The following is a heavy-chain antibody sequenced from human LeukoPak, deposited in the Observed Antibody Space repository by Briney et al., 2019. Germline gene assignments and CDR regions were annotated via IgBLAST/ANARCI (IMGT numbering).Heavy chain of an antibody. CDR2: INPNSGGT. CDR1: GYTFTGYY. V-gene: IGHV1-2*02. J-gene: IGHJ6*03. Sequence: ASVKVSCKASGYTFTGYYIHWVRQAPGQGLEWMGWINPNSGGTNYAQKFQGRVTMTRDTSISTAYMELSRLRSDDTAVYYCARGLQGSNYYYYYMDVWGKGTTVTVSS. D-gene: IGHD3-10*01. CDR3: ARGLQGSNYYYYYMDV.